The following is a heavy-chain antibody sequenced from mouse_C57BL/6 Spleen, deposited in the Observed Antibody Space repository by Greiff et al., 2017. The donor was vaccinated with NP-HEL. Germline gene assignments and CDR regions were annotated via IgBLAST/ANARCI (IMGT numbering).Heavy chain of an antibody. CDR1: GYSITSGYY. J-gene: IGHJ4*01. CDR2: ISYDGSN. Sequence: EVKLQESGPGLVKPSQSLSLTCSVTGYSITSGYYWNWIRQFPGNKLEWMGYISYDGSNNYNPSLKNRISITRDTSKNQFFLKLNSVTTEDTATYYCARGSHYYAMDYWGQGTSVTVSS. V-gene: IGHV3-6*01. CDR3: ARGSHYYAMDY.